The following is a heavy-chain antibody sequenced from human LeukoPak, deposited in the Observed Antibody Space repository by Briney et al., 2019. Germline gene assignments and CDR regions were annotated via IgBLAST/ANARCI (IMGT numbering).Heavy chain of an antibody. Sequence: SETLSLTCTVSGGSVSSGIYYWSWIRQPPGKGLEWIGFMHHSGSTSHHPSLQNRVTISVDTSKNQLSLKLSSATAADAAVYFCAGVRTAGTGPDYWGQGTLVTVSS. CDR1: GGSVSSGIYY. D-gene: IGHD6-13*01. CDR2: MHHSGST. V-gene: IGHV4-61*01. CDR3: AGVRTAGTGPDY. J-gene: IGHJ4*02.